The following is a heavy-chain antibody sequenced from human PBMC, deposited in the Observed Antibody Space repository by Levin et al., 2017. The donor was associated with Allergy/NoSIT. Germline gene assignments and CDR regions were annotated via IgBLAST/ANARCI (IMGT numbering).Heavy chain of an antibody. D-gene: IGHD6-13*01. CDR1: GYTFTSYD. CDR3: AAADVGSGWFDP. J-gene: IGHJ5*02. CDR2: MNPDTGNT. V-gene: IGHV1-8*01. Sequence: GESLKISCKASGYTFTSYDIHWVRQATGQGLEWMGWMNPDTGNTGYAQNFRGRVTMTRNISITTAYMELSSLRSEDTAVYYCAAADVGSGWFDPWGQGALVSVSS.